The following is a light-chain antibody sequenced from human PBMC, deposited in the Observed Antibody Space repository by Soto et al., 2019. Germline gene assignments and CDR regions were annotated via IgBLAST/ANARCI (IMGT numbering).Light chain of an antibody. CDR3: SSYTSSSTYV. Sequence: QSVLTQPASVSGSPGQSVTISCTGTSSDVGGYNYVSWYQQHPGKAPKLMIYDVSNRPSGVSNRLSGSKSGNTASLTISGHQAEDEADYYCSSYTSSSTYVFGTGTKVTVL. CDR1: SSDVGGYNY. V-gene: IGLV2-14*01. J-gene: IGLJ1*01. CDR2: DVS.